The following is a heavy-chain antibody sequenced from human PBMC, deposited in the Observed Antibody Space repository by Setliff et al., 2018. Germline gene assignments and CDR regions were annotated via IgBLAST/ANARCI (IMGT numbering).Heavy chain of an antibody. D-gene: IGHD6-13*01. CDR2: IRPDGSTT. CDR3: ARARGSSWLFYYMDG. J-gene: IGHJ6*03. V-gene: IGHV3-11*04. Sequence: LSLTCTVSGGSISSSSYYWGWIRQPPGKGLEYVSDIRPDGSTTHYADSVNGRFTISRDDAKTSLYLQMNSLRAEDTAVYYCARARGSSWLFYYMDGWGKGTTVTVSS. CDR1: GGSISSSSYY.